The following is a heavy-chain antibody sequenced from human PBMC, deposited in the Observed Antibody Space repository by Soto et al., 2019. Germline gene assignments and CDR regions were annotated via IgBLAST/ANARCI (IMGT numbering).Heavy chain of an antibody. V-gene: IGHV3-30*18. CDR2: ISYDGSNK. J-gene: IGHJ6*02. CDR3: AKVQGQLPRRSYGMDV. Sequence: GGSLRLSCAASGFTFSSYGMHWVRQAPGKGLEWVAVISYDGSNKYYADSVKGRFTISRDNSKNTLYLQMNSLRAEDTAVYYCAKVQGQLPRRSYGMDVWGQGTTVTVSS. CDR1: GFTFSSYG. D-gene: IGHD1-1*01.